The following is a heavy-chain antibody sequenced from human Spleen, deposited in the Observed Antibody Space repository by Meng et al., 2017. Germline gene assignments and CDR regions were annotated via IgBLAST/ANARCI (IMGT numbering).Heavy chain of an antibody. D-gene: IGHD3-10*01. Sequence: QVQRLQSVQGLVKLSRTLSLSCAISGDSVSSKSAAWNWIRQSPSRGLEWLGRTYYSSKWYNDYAVSVKSRITIKPDTSKNQFFLQLKSVNPEDTDVYYCASSASGYFQHWGQGTLVTVSS. CDR1: GDSVSSKSAA. CDR3: ASSASGYFQH. V-gene: IGHV6-1*01. CDR2: TYYSSKWYN. J-gene: IGHJ1*01.